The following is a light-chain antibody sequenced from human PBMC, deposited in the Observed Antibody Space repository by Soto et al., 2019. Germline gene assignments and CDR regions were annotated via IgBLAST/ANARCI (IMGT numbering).Light chain of an antibody. J-gene: IGLJ2*01. CDR1: SGTIASNY. CDR2: EDN. Sequence: KFMLTQPHSVSQSPGKTVTFSCTRSSGTIASNYVQWYQQRPGSSPTIVIYEDNERPSGVPDRFSGSIDSSSNSASLTISGLKTEDEADYYCQSFRVFGGGTKLTVL. V-gene: IGLV6-57*01. CDR3: QSFRV.